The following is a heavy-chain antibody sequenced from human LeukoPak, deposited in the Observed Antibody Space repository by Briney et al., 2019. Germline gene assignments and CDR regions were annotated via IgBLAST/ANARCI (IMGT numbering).Heavy chain of an antibody. Sequence: GGSLRLSCGASGFTFSSYSMSWVRQAPGKELEWVSSISSSSTYIYYVDSVKGRFTISRDDAKNSLYLQMNSLGAEDTALYYCARDWSGDDYWGQGTLVTVSS. V-gene: IGHV3-21*01. D-gene: IGHD3-3*01. CDR2: ISSSSTYI. CDR3: ARDWSGDDY. J-gene: IGHJ4*02. CDR1: GFTFSSYS.